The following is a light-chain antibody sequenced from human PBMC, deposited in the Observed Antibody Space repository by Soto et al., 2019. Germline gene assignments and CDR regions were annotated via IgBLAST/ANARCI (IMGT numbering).Light chain of an antibody. CDR3: QQYGGPPVT. V-gene: IGKV3-20*01. CDR1: QGVYNNN. Sequence: ENVLTQSPGTLSLSPGERAPLSCWASQGVYNNNLAWYQQKPGQAPRLLIYGASNRATGIPDRFSGSVSGTDFTLTISRLEPEDFAVYYCQQYGGPPVTFGQGTKLEIK. CDR2: GAS. J-gene: IGKJ2*01.